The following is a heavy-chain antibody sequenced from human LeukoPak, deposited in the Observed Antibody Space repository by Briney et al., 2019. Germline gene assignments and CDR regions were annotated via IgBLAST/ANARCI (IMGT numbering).Heavy chain of an antibody. V-gene: IGHV3-48*01. CDR2: IGSSSSAM. CDR1: GFTFSSYN. J-gene: IGHJ4*02. Sequence: PGGSLRLSCAASGFTFSSYNMNWVRQAPGKGLEWVSYIGSSSSAMYYADSVKGRFTISRDNAKNSVYLQMNSLRAEDTAVYSCARELKQDQWLYYFDYWGQGTLVTVSS. D-gene: IGHD6-19*01. CDR3: ARELKQDQWLYYFDY.